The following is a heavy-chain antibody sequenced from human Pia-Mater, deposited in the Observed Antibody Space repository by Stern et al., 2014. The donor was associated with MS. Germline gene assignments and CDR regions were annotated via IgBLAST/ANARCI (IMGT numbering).Heavy chain of an antibody. V-gene: IGHV3-74*01. J-gene: IGHJ4*02. CDR1: GFTFSTYW. D-gene: IGHD1-26*01. Sequence: EVQLVESGGGLVQRGGSLRISCAASGFTFSTYWMHWVRQVPGQGLVCVARINPDAARTSYADSVKGRFTIARDNAKNTLYLQMDSLRADDTAIYYCARDRQWEVSGPSDYWGPGTLVTVSS. CDR3: ARDRQWEVSGPSDY. CDR2: INPDAART.